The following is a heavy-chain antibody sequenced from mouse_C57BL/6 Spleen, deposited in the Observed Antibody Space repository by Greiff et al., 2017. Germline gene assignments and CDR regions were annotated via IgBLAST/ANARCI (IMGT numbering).Heavy chain of an antibody. V-gene: IGHV1-80*01. CDR2: IYPGDGDT. CDR1: GYAFSSYW. CDR3: ARNYGSSPAWFAY. D-gene: IGHD1-1*01. J-gene: IGHJ3*01. Sequence: QVQLQQSGAELVKPGASVKISCKASGYAFSSYWMNWVKQRPGKGLEWIGQIYPGDGDTNYNGKFKGKATLTADKPSSTAYMQLSSLTSEDSAVYFCARNYGSSPAWFAYWGQGTLVTVSA.